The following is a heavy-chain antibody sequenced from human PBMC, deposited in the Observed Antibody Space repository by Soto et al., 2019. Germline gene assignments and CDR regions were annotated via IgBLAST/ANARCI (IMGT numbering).Heavy chain of an antibody. CDR3: ARHGIVVVPAAMIRRNWFDP. CDR1: GGSMSSRMDY. V-gene: IGHV4-39*01. J-gene: IGHJ5*02. D-gene: IGHD2-2*01. CDR2: IYYSGIT. Sequence: SDCLALACAVSGGSMSSRMDYWVWIRQPPGKVLDWIGSIYYSGITYYNPSLKSRVTISVDTSKNQFSLKLSSVTAADTAVYYCARHGIVVVPAAMIRRNWFDPSGQGTLVTLSS.